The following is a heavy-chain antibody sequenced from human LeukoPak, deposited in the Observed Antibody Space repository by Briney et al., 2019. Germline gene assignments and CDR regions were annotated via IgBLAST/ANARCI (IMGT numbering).Heavy chain of an antibody. J-gene: IGHJ4*02. CDR2: MHEHGREI. Sequence: PGGSLRLSCAASGFSFGGFSMSWVRQTPGKGLEWVTYMHEHGREIFYVDSVKGRFTISRDNAKNSLYLQMNSLRAEDTGVYYCARPRGCGSSRCNNFDYWGQGTWSPSPQ. CDR1: GFSFGGFS. CDR3: ARPRGCGSSRCNNFDY. V-gene: IGHV3-7*01. D-gene: IGHD5-18*01.